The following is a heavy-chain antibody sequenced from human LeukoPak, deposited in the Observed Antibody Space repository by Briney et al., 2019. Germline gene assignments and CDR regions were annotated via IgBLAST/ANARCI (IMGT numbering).Heavy chain of an antibody. J-gene: IGHJ4*02. Sequence: SETLSLTCTVSGGSISSSSYYWGWIRQPPGKGLEWIGSIYYSGSTYYNPSLKSRVTISVDTSKNQFSLKLSSVTAADTAVYYCARDLLSGPHDYWGQGTLVTVSS. CDR2: IYYSGST. CDR1: GGSISSSSYY. D-gene: IGHD6-19*01. CDR3: ARDLLSGPHDY. V-gene: IGHV4-39*07.